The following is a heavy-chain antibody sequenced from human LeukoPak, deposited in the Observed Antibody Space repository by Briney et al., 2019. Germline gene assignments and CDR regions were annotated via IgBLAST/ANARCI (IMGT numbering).Heavy chain of an antibody. D-gene: IGHD2-15*01. CDR2: ISFDGSNK. CDR3: ARVRHCSDSSCSGVLDY. J-gene: IGHJ4*02. V-gene: IGHV3-30*03. Sequence: GGSLRLSCAASGFTLSRYWMHWVRQAPGKGLEWVAVISFDGSNKYYADSVKGRFTISRDTSRNTLNLQMNSLRAEDTAVYYCARVRHCSDSSCSGVLDYWGQGTLVIVSS. CDR1: GFTLSRYW.